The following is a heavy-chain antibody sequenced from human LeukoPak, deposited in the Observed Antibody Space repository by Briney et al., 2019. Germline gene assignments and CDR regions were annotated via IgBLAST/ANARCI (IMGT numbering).Heavy chain of an antibody. V-gene: IGHV3-74*03. Sequence: GGSLRLSCAASGFTFRRYWMHWVRRAPGRGLVWVSRVNTDETYTECADSVKGRFTISRDNAKDTLYLQMNSLRAEDTAVYYCVKDDGHYGIDYWGQGALVTVSS. D-gene: IGHD3-22*01. CDR3: VKDDGHYGIDY. J-gene: IGHJ4*02. CDR1: GFTFRRYW. CDR2: VNTDETYT.